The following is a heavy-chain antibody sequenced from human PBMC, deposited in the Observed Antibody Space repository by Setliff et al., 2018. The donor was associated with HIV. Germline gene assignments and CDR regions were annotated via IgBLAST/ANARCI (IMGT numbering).Heavy chain of an antibody. CDR3: AKLLPAADMAREIDS. Sequence: SETLSLTCAVSGFSISSGFFWGWVWQPPGKGLEWIGSIYQSGTTYYNPALKSRVTISVDTSKNQFSLKLISVSAADTAVYYCAKLLPAADMAREIDSWGQGTLVTVSS. J-gene: IGHJ4*02. CDR1: GFSISSGFF. D-gene: IGHD2-2*01. V-gene: IGHV4-38-2*01. CDR2: IYQSGTT.